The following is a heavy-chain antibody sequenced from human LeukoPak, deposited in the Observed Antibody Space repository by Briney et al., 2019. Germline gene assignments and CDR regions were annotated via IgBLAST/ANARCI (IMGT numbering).Heavy chain of an antibody. CDR2: ISSSGSTI. Sequence: GGSLRLSCAASGFTFSSYEMNWVRQAPGKGLEWVSYISSSGSTIYYANSVKGRFTISRDNAKNSLYLQMNSLRAEDTAVYYCARYHDFWSGYGIFDYWGQGTLVTVSS. CDR3: ARYHDFWSGYGIFDY. D-gene: IGHD3-3*01. CDR1: GFTFSSYE. V-gene: IGHV3-48*03. J-gene: IGHJ4*02.